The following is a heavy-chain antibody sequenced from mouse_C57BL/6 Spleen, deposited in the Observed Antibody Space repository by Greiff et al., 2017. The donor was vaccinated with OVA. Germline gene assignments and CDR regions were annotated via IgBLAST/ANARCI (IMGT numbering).Heavy chain of an antibody. V-gene: IGHV5-4*01. CDR2: ISAGGSYT. D-gene: IGHD1-1*01. Sequence: EVKLMESGGGLVKPGGSLKLSCAASGFTFSSYAMSWVRQTPEKRLEWVATISAGGSYTYYPDNVKGRFTISRDNDKNNLYLQMSHLKSEDTAMYYCARDSDYYGRNYFDYWGQGTTLTVSS. CDR3: ARDSDYYGRNYFDY. J-gene: IGHJ2*01. CDR1: GFTFSSYA.